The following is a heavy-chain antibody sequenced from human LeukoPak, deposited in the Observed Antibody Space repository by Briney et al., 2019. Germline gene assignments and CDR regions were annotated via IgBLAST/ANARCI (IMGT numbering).Heavy chain of an antibody. CDR1: GFPFSDYW. Sequence: GGSLRLSCAASGFPFSDYWMTWVRQAPGKGLEWVANIKQDGREKFYLDSVKGRFTISRDDTKNSLYLQMSSQRVEDTAVYFCARDRLYYDISTGYVPLDYWGLGTLVTVSS. J-gene: IGHJ4*02. V-gene: IGHV3-7*01. CDR2: IKQDGREK. CDR3: ARDRLYYDISTGYVPLDY. D-gene: IGHD3-9*01.